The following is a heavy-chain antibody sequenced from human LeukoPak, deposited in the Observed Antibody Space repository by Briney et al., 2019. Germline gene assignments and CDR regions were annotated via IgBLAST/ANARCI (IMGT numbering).Heavy chain of an antibody. D-gene: IGHD5-18*01. CDR3: ATIKRGNIYGYFDF. J-gene: IGHJ4*02. CDR2: MLDTVTT. CDR1: GGSMNRHY. V-gene: IGHV4-59*11. Sequence: SETLSLTCTVSGGSMNRHYWSWIRQPPGEGLEWIGYMLDTVTTKDNPSLKSRFTLSADTSKNQFSLRLTSVTAADTAVYYCATIKRGNIYGYFDFWGQGILVTVSS.